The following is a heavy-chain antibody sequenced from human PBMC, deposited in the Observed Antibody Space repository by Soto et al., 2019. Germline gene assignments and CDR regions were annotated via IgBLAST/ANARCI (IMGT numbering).Heavy chain of an antibody. V-gene: IGHV2-5*02. D-gene: IGHD6-19*01. CDR1: GFSLSTSGVG. CDR3: ARRITVAGHWPIDY. CDR2: IYWDDDK. J-gene: IGHJ4*02. Sequence: QITLKESGPTLVKPTQTLTLTCTFSGFSLSTSGVGVGWIRQPPGKALEWLALIYWDDDKRYSPSLNNRLTITRDSSKNQVVLTVTNMDPVDTATYYCARRITVAGHWPIDYWGQVTLVTVSS.